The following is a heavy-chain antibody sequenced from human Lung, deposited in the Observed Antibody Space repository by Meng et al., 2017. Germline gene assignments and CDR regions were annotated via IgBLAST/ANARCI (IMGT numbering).Heavy chain of an antibody. V-gene: IGHV4-4*02. CDR2: IYHSGST. CDR3: ARGSITMVRGVSVFDP. J-gene: IGHJ5*02. CDR1: GGPISSSNG. Sequence: EAGPGLAKPSGTPSLPCPVSGGPISSSNGWSGVRQPPGKGLEWIGEIYHSGSTNYNPSLKSRVTISVDKSKNQFSLKLSSVTAADTAVYYCARGSITMVRGVSVFDPWGQGTLVTVSS. D-gene: IGHD3-10*01.